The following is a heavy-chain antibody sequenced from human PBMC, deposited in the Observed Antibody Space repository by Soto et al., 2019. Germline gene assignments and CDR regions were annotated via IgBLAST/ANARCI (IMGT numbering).Heavy chain of an antibody. CDR2: IYWDDDK. V-gene: IGHV2-5*02. Sequence: SGPTLVNPTQTLTLTCTFSGFSLSTSGVSVGWIRQPPGKALEWLALIYWDDDKRYRPSLKSRLTITKDTSKNQVVLTMTNMDPVDTATYYCAHSYTGGPNDVLDFWGQGTMVTVSS. D-gene: IGHD3-16*01. J-gene: IGHJ3*01. CDR3: AHSYTGGPNDVLDF. CDR1: GFSLSTSGVS.